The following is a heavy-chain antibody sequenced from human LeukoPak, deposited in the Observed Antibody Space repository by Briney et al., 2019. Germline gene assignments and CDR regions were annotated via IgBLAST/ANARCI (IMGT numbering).Heavy chain of an antibody. V-gene: IGHV3-23*01. CDR3: AKGYSGSYLDY. D-gene: IGHD1-26*01. Sequence: GGSLRLSCAASGFTFSSCAMTWVRQAPGKGLEWVSVISGGGGTTYYADSVKGRFTISRGNSENTLYLQMNSLRAEDTAVYYCAKGYSGSYLDYWGQGTLVTVSS. CDR1: GFTFSSCA. J-gene: IGHJ4*02. CDR2: ISGGGGTT.